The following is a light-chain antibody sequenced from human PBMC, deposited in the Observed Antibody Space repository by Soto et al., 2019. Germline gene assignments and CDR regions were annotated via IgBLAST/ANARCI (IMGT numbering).Light chain of an antibody. J-gene: IGLJ2*01. CDR3: SSYTSSNTFV. V-gene: IGLV2-18*02. CDR1: SSDIGDYNR. Sequence: QSALTQPPSVSGSPGQSVTISCTGTSSDIGDYNRVSWYQQPPGTAPKLMLYEVSNRPSGVPDRFSGSKSGNTASLTISGLQAEDEADYYCSSYTSSNTFVFGGGTKLTVL. CDR2: EVS.